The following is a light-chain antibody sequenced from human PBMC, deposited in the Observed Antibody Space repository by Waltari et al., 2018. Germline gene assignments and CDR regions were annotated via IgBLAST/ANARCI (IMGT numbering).Light chain of an antibody. Sequence: QSALSQPASVSGSPGQSVTVSCTGSSSDVGAYNFVSWYRQHTGKAPELMIHDVYKRPSGVSNRFSGSKPGNTASRTISGLQAEDQADYYCCSYAGRGTFVFGTGTQVTVL. CDR1: SSDVGAYNF. J-gene: IGLJ1*01. CDR2: DVY. V-gene: IGLV2-23*02. CDR3: CSYAGRGTFV.